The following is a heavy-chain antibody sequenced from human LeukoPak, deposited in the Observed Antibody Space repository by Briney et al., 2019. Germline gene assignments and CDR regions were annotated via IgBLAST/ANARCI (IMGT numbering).Heavy chain of an antibody. D-gene: IGHD1-1*01. J-gene: IGHJ4*02. Sequence: SETLSLTCAVYGGSFSGYYWSWIRQPPGKGLEWIGEINHSGSTNYNPSLKSRVTISVDTSKNQFSLKVSSVTAADTAVYYCARDRGTWNDDGFDYWGQGTLVTVSS. CDR2: INHSGST. CDR3: ARDRGTWNDDGFDY. CDR1: GGSFSGYY. V-gene: IGHV4-34*01.